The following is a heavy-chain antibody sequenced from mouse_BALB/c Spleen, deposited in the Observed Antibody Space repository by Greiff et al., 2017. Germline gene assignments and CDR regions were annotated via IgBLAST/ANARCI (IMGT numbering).Heavy chain of an antibody. D-gene: IGHD2-10*01. CDR2: INPSNGRT. J-gene: IGHJ4*01. CDR1: GYTFTSYW. Sequence: LQQPGAELVKPGASVKLSCKASGYTFTSYWMHWVKQRPGQGLEWIGEINPSNGRTNYNEKFKSKATLTVDKSSSTAYMQLSSLTSEDSAVYYCARPYYGNYDYYAMDYWGQGTSVTVSS. CDR3: ARPYYGNYDYYAMDY. V-gene: IGHV1S81*02.